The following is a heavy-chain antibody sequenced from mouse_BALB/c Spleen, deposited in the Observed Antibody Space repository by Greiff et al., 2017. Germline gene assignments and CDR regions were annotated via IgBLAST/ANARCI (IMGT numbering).Heavy chain of an antibody. CDR2: IYPGDGDT. CDR3: ARRLTTAFDY. D-gene: IGHD1-2*01. Sequence: VQLQQSGAELVRPGSSVKISCKASGYAFSSYWMNWVKQRPGQGLEWIGQIYPGDGDTNYNGKFKGKATLTADKSSSTAYMQLSSLTSEDSAVYFCARRLTTAFDYWGQGTTLTVSS. CDR1: GYAFSSYW. V-gene: IGHV1-80*01. J-gene: IGHJ2*01.